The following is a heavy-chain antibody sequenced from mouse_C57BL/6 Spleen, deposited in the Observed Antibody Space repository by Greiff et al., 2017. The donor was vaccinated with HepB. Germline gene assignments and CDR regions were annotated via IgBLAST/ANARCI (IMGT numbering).Heavy chain of an antibody. V-gene: IGHV5-17*01. D-gene: IGHD2-5*01. CDR1: GFTFSAYG. CDR3: TRPGSNYGGIAY. CDR2: ISSGSSTI. J-gene: IGHJ3*01. Sequence: EVKLVESGGGLVKPGGSLKLSCAASGFTFSAYGMHWVRQAPEKGLEWVAYISSGSSTIYYADTVKGRFTISRDNAKNTLFLQMTSLRSEDTAMYCCTRPGSNYGGIAYWGQGTLVTVSA.